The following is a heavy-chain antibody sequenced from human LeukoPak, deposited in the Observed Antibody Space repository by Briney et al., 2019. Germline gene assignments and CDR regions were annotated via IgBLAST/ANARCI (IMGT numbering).Heavy chain of an antibody. J-gene: IGHJ4*02. CDR3: GKSGSRDWDYFEY. D-gene: IGHD6-19*01. V-gene: IGHV3-23*01. Sequence: GGSLRLSCAASGFTFSSYAMNWVRQAPGKGLEWVSTISGDGGDTHYADSVRGRFTISRANSKNTLALQINSLRAADTAVYYCGKSGSRDWDYFEYWGQGPLVTASS. CDR1: GFTFSSYA. CDR2: ISGDGGDT.